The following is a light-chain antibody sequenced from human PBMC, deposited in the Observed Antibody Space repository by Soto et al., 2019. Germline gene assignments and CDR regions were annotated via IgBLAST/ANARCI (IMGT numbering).Light chain of an antibody. J-gene: IGLJ3*02. Sequence: QPVLTQSPSASASLGASVKLTCTLSSGHTSYAVAWHQQQPEKGSRYLMKINSDGSHSKGDGIPDRFSGSSSGAERYLTISSLQSDDEADYYCQTWVTGIQVFGGGTKLTVL. V-gene: IGLV4-69*01. CDR3: QTWVTGIQV. CDR1: SGHTSYA. CDR2: INSDGSH.